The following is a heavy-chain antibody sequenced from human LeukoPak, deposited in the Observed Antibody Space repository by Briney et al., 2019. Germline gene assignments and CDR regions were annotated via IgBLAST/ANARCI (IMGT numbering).Heavy chain of an antibody. Sequence: GGSLRLSCAASGFTFSSYAMSWVRQAPGKGLEWVSAISGSGGSTYYADSVKGRFTISRDNSKNTLYLQMNSLRAEDTAVYYCAKDSRPLVRVAAARVFDYWGQGTLVTVSS. CDR3: AKDSRPLVRVAAARVFDY. D-gene: IGHD2-15*01. V-gene: IGHV3-23*01. CDR1: GFTFSSYA. J-gene: IGHJ4*02. CDR2: ISGSGGST.